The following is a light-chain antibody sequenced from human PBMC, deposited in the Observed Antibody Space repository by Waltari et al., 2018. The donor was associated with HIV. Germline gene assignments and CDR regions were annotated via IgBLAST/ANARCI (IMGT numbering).Light chain of an antibody. Sequence: QSVLPQPPSASGTPGPRVTLSCSGSSSNIGSNTVNWYQQLPGTAPKLRIYSNNQRPSGVPDRFSGSKSGTSASLAISGLQSEDEADYYCAAWDDSLNGAVFGGGTQLTVL. CDR1: SSNIGSNT. J-gene: IGLJ7*01. CDR3: AAWDDSLNGAV. CDR2: SNN. V-gene: IGLV1-44*01.